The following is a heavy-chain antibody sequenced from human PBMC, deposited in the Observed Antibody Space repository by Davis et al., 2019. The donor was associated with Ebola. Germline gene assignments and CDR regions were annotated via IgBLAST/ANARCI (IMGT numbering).Heavy chain of an antibody. D-gene: IGHD6-13*01. V-gene: IGHV4-34*01. CDR1: GGSISSYY. J-gene: IGHJ5*02. CDR2: INHSGST. CDR3: ARGYSSSWYRWFDP. Sequence: PSETLSLTCTVSGGSISSYYWSWIRQPPGKGLEWIGEINHSGSTNYNPSLKSRVTISVDTSKNQFSLKLSSVTAADTAVYYCARGYSSSWYRWFDPWGQGTLVTVSS.